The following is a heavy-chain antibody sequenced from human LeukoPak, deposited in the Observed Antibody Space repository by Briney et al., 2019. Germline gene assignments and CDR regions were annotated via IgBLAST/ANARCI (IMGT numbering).Heavy chain of an antibody. CDR2: IIPMINAP. CDR3: AIFQGTYGDNDNDF. Sequence: ASVKVSCKASGGTFRTFAINWVRQAPGKGLEWMGGIIPMINAPKYAQRFQGRVSITADESTSTGYMEVSSLRSEDTAFYYCAIFQGTYGDNDNDFWGQGTLVTVSS. J-gene: IGHJ4*02. D-gene: IGHD4-17*01. V-gene: IGHV1-69*13. CDR1: GGTFRTFA.